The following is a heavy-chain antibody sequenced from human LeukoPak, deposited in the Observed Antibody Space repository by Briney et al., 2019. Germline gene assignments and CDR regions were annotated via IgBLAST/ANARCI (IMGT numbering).Heavy chain of an antibody. D-gene: IGHD3-22*01. Sequence: SETLSLTCTVSGGSISSYYWSWIRQPAGKGLEWIGRIYTSGSTNYNPSLKSRVTMSVDTSKNQFSLKLSSVTAADTAVYYCARDRTYYYDSSGYYGVDYWGQGTLVTVSS. CDR3: ARDRTYYYDSSGYYGVDY. J-gene: IGHJ4*02. V-gene: IGHV4-4*07. CDR2: IYTSGST. CDR1: GGSISSYY.